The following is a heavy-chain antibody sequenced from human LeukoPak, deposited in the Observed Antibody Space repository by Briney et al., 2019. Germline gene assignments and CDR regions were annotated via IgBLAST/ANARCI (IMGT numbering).Heavy chain of an antibody. D-gene: IGHD2-15*01. CDR1: GVTFSTYA. J-gene: IGHJ6*02. CDR2: ISGSGVST. Sequence: GGSLRLSCAASGVTFSTYAMSWVRQAPGQGLEWVSSISGSGVSTYYADSVKGRFTISRDNSKNTMYLQMNSLRVEDTAAYYCARRYCSGGSCYTRYYGMDVWGQGSTVTVSS. CDR3: ARRYCSGGSCYTRYYGMDV. V-gene: IGHV3-23*01.